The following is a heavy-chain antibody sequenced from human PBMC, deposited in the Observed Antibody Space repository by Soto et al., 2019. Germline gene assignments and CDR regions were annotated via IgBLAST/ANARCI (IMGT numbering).Heavy chain of an antibody. J-gene: IGHJ6*02. CDR1: GGTFSSYA. Sequence: QVQLVQSGAEVKKPGSSVKVSCKASGGTFSSYAISWVRQAPGQGLXWMGGIIPIFGTADYAQKFQGRVTITADDFTSTAYMELSSLRSEDTAVYYCARHLGGNHYYYGMDVWGQGTTVTVSS. CDR2: IIPIFGTA. V-gene: IGHV1-69*12. CDR3: ARHLGGNHYYYGMDV. D-gene: IGHD3-16*01.